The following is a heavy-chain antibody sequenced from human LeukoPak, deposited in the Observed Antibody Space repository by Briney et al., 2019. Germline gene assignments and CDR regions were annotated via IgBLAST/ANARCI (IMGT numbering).Heavy chain of an antibody. V-gene: IGHV3-74*01. CDR3: AMEYYYDSSGYYY. Sequence: GGSLRLSCAASGFTFSSYWMHWVRQAPGKGLVWVSRINSDGSSTSYADSVKGRFTISRDNAKNTLYLQMNSLRAEDTAVYYCAMEYYYDSSGYYYWGQGTLVTVSS. CDR1: GFTFSSYW. J-gene: IGHJ4*02. D-gene: IGHD3-22*01. CDR2: INSDGSST.